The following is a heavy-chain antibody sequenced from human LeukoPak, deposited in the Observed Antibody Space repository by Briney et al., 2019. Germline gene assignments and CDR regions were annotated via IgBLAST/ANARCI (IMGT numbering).Heavy chain of an antibody. J-gene: IGHJ4*02. CDR1: GFPLGSYA. D-gene: IGHD3-22*01. CDR2: VSGTGETT. CDR3: AKGHPNYYDNSGYDY. V-gene: IGHV3-23*01. Sequence: TGGSLRLSCAASGFPLGSYAMSWVRQAPGKGLEWVSTVSGTGETTYYADSVKGRFNISRDSSKNTLYLQMNSLRPDDTAIYYCAKGHPNYYDNSGYDYWGQGTLVTVSS.